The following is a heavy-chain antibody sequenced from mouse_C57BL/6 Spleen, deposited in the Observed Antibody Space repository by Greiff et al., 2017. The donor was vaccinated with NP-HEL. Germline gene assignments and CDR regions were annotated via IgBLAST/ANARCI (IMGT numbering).Heavy chain of an antibody. V-gene: IGHV1-5*01. J-gene: IGHJ1*03. CDR3: TRYDYDGDWYFDV. CDR1: GYTFTSYW. CDR2: IYPGNSDT. Sequence: VQLQQSGTVLARPGASVKMSCKTSGYTFTSYWMHWVKQRPGQGLEWIGAIYPGNSDTSSNQKFKGKAKMTAFTSASTAYMELSSLTNEDSAVYYCTRYDYDGDWYFDVWGTGTTVTVSS. D-gene: IGHD2-4*01.